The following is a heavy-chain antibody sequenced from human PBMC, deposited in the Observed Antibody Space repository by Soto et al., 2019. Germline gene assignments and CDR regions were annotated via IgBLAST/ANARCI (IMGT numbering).Heavy chain of an antibody. CDR1: GASISSNKW. D-gene: IGHD3-10*01. V-gene: IGHV4-4*02. CDR3: ATLRGSGRNT. CDR2: IFHSGST. J-gene: IGHJ5*02. Sequence: QVQLQESGPGLVKPSGTLSLTCTVSGASISSNKWWSWVRQSPGKGLEWFGEIFHSGSTNYSPSFKSRVTISIDQPKNQFSLKVTSVTAADTAVYYCATLRGSGRNTWGQGTLVTVSS.